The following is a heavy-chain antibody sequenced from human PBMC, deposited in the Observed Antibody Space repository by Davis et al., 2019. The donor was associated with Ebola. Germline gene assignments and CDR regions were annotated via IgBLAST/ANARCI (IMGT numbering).Heavy chain of an antibody. CDR3: ARLVTVTTIGSAFDY. J-gene: IGHJ4*02. CDR1: GFTFSSYA. V-gene: IGHV3-23*01. CDR2: ISGSGGST. Sequence: GGSLRLSCAASGFTFSSYAMSWVRQAPGKGLEWVSAISGSGGSTYYADSVKGRFTISRDNSKNTLYLQMNSLRAEDTAVYYCARLVTVTTIGSAFDYWGQGTLVTVSS. D-gene: IGHD4-17*01.